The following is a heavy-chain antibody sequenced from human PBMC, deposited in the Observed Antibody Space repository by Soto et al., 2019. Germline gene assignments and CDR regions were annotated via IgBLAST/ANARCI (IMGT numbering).Heavy chain of an antibody. V-gene: IGHV3-64*01. D-gene: IGHD3-10*01. CDR1: GFTFSSYA. CDR2: ISSYGGST. Sequence: EVQLVESGGGLVQPGGSLRLSCAASGFTFSSYAMHWVRQAPGKGLEYVSAISSYGGSTYYANSVKGRFTISRDNSKNTLYPQMGSLRAEDMAVYYCARQGRAVSSYYFDYGGQGTLVTVSS. J-gene: IGHJ4*02. CDR3: ARQGRAVSSYYFDY.